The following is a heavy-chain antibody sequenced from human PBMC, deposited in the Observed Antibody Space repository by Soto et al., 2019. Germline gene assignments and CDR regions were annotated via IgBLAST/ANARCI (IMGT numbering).Heavy chain of an antibody. V-gene: IGHV3-7*04. CDR2: IKEDGSEK. CDR1: GFSFITYW. Sequence: EVQLVESGGGLVQSGGSLRLSCEASGFSFITYWMNWVRQAPGKGLEWLAGIKEDGSEKQYVDSVKGRFTISRDNAKNSLYLQMNSLSEEDTAVYYCVRAISGSFALWGQGTLVIVSS. CDR3: VRAISGSFAL. J-gene: IGHJ4*02. D-gene: IGHD3-9*01.